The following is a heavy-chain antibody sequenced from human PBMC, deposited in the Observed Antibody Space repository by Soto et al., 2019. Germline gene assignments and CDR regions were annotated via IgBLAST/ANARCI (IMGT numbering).Heavy chain of an antibody. Sequence: GGSLRLSCAASGFTFSSYAMHWVRQAPGKGLEWVAVISYDGSNKYYADSVKGRFTISRDNSKNTLYLQMNSLRAEDTAVYYCARCSRGYYYYYGMDVWGQGTTVTVSS. CDR1: GFTFSSYA. CDR3: ARCSRGYYYYYGMDV. CDR2: ISYDGSNK. V-gene: IGHV3-30*04. J-gene: IGHJ6*02. D-gene: IGHD3-10*02.